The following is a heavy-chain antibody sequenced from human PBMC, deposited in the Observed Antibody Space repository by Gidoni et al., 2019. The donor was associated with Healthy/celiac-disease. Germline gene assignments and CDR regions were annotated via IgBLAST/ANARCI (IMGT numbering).Heavy chain of an antibody. D-gene: IGHD6-19*01. J-gene: IGHJ6*02. V-gene: IGHV1-69*01. CDR2: IIPIFGTA. Sequence: QVQLVQSGAEVKKPGSSVKVSCKASGGTFSSSAISWVRQAPGQGLEWMGGIIPIFGTANYAQKFQGRVTITADESTSTAYMELSSLRSEDTAGYYCARDSSGWYGDYYYGMDVWGQGTTVTVSS. CDR3: ARDSSGWYGDYYYGMDV. CDR1: GGTFSSSA.